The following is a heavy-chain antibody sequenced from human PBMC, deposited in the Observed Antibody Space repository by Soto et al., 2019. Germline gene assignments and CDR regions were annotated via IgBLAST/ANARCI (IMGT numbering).Heavy chain of an antibody. J-gene: IGHJ3*01. D-gene: IGHD3-10*02. Sequence: SSETLSLTCAIYNPSLGAFHWTWIRQPPGKGLEWIGELIHGGSTNYNPSLKSRVTFSLDTSKSQFSLHVMSVTAADTAVYYCARSPLSYDYVRQTWCEVGDLFDVLGRGT. CDR1: NPSLGAFH. CDR2: LIHGGST. V-gene: IGHV4-34*12. CDR3: ARSPLSYDYVRQTWCEVGDLFDV.